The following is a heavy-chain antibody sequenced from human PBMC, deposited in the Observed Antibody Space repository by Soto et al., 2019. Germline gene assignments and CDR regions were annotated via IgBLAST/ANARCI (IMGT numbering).Heavy chain of an antibody. Sequence: SETLSLTCTVSGGSVSSGSYYWSWIRQPPGKGLEWIGYIYYSGSTNYNPSLKSRVTISVDTSKNQFSLKLSSVTAADTAVYYCASAGYSSSWGLGSPYYYYYGMDVWGQGTTVTVSS. CDR2: IYYSGST. V-gene: IGHV4-61*01. CDR3: ASAGYSSSWGLGSPYYYYYGMDV. CDR1: GGSVSSGSYY. J-gene: IGHJ6*02. D-gene: IGHD6-13*01.